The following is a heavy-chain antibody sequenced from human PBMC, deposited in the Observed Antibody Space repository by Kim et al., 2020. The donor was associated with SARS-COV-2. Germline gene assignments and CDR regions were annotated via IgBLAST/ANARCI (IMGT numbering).Heavy chain of an antibody. J-gene: IGHJ4*02. CDR3: ARESLSIAVAAHGGD. CDR1: GYTFTGYY. CDR2: INPNSGGT. V-gene: IGHV1-2*02. D-gene: IGHD6-19*01. Sequence: ASVKVSCKASGYTFTGYYMHWVRQAPGQGLEWMGWINPNSGGTNYAQKFQGRVTMTRDTSISTAYMELSRLRSDDTAVYYCARESLSIAVAAHGGDWGQGTLVTVSS.